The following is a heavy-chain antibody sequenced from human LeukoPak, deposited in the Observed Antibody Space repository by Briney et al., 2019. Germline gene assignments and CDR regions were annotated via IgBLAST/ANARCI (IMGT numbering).Heavy chain of an antibody. Sequence: SETLSLTCTVSGGSISSSSYYWGWIRQPPGKGLEWIGSIYYSGSTYYNPSLKSRVTISVDTSKNQFSLKLSSVTAADTAVYYCARHIDRQDDYVWGSYRSGIPPPNWFDPWGQGTLVTVSS. V-gene: IGHV4-39*01. D-gene: IGHD3-16*02. J-gene: IGHJ5*02. CDR3: ARHIDRQDDYVWGSYRSGIPPPNWFDP. CDR1: GGSISSSSYY. CDR2: IYYSGST.